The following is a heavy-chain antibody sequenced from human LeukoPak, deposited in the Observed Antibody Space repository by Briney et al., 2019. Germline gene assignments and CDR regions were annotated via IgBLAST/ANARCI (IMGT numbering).Heavy chain of an antibody. Sequence: GGSLRLSCAASGFTFSSYAMSWVRQAPGKGLEWVSAISGSGGSTYYADSVKGRFTISRDNSKNTLYLQMNGLRAEDTAVYYCAISTDYGDQYWGQGTLVTVSS. CDR1: GFTFSSYA. V-gene: IGHV3-23*01. CDR3: AISTDYGDQY. CDR2: ISGSGGST. D-gene: IGHD4-17*01. J-gene: IGHJ4*02.